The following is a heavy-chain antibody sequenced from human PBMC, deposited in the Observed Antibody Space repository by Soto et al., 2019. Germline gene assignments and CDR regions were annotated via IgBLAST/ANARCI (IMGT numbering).Heavy chain of an antibody. CDR1: CGSISSYY. D-gene: IGHD3-3*01. CDR2: IYYSGST. J-gene: IGHJ4*02. Sequence: PSETLSLTCTVSCGSISSYYWSWILHPPGKGLEWIGYIYYSGSTNYNPSLKSRVTISVDTSKNQFSLKLSSVTAADTAVYYCARDSRHDFWSGYYYPTFDYWGQGTLVTVSS. CDR3: ARDSRHDFWSGYYYPTFDY. V-gene: IGHV4-59*01.